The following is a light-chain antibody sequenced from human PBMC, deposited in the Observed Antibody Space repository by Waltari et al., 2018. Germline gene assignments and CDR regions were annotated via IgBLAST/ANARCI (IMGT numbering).Light chain of an antibody. CDR3: QQYNSYSLLT. J-gene: IGKJ4*01. V-gene: IGKV1-5*03. CDR2: KAS. Sequence: DIQMTQSPSTLSASVGDRVTITCRASQSISNWLAWYQQKPGQAPKLLIYKASTLESGVPSRFSGSGSGTEFTLTISSLQPDDCATYYCQQYNSYSLLTFGGGTKVEIK. CDR1: QSISNW.